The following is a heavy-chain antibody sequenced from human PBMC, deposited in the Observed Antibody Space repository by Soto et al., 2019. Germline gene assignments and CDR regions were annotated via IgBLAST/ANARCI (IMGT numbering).Heavy chain of an antibody. Sequence: VQLVESGGGVVQPGRSLRLSCAASGFTFSSYAMHWVRQAPGKGLEWVAVISYDGSNKYYADSVKGRFTISRDNSKNTLYLQMNSLRAEDTAVYYCARDVGIAAAGTIFYGMDVWGQGTTVTVSS. V-gene: IGHV3-30-3*01. D-gene: IGHD6-13*01. CDR2: ISYDGSNK. CDR3: ARDVGIAAAGTIFYGMDV. CDR1: GFTFSSYA. J-gene: IGHJ6*02.